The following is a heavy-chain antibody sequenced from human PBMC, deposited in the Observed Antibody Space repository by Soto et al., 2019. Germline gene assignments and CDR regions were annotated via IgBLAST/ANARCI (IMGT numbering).Heavy chain of an antibody. Sequence: GGSLRLSCAASGFTFSSYDMHWVRQATGKGLEWVSAIGTAGDPYYPGSVKGRFTISRENAKNSLYLQMNSLRAGDTAVYYCARSAPGYSSSWYYYYYGMDVWGQGTTVTVPS. CDR3: ARSAPGYSSSWYYYYYGMDV. V-gene: IGHV3-13*05. CDR1: GFTFSSYD. J-gene: IGHJ6*02. CDR2: IGTAGDP. D-gene: IGHD6-13*01.